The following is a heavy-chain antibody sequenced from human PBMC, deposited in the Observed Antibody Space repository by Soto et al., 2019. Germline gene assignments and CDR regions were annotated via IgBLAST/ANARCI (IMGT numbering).Heavy chain of an antibody. J-gene: IGHJ5*01. Sequence: QVQLVQSGAEVKKAGASVKVSCKASGYTFTTSGISWVRQAPGQGPEWMGWISPNNGNTNYARKVQDRVIMTTDTSTNTAYMEMRSLRSDDPAMYFCARGYCTSTNCNTTPRWFDRWGQGTLVTVSS. CDR3: ARGYCTSTNCNTTPRWFDR. CDR2: ISPNNGNT. CDR1: GYTFTTSG. V-gene: IGHV1-18*01. D-gene: IGHD2-2*01.